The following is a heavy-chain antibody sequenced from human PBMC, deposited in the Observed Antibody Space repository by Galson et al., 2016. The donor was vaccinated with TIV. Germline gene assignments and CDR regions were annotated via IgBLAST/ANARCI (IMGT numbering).Heavy chain of an antibody. CDR1: GDSFSSYT. CDR2: IVPTVGSI. Sequence: SVKVSCKASGDSFSSYTINWVRQAPGQGLEWMGGIVPTVGSISKAQRFQGRLTITADESTSNAYMELTSLPSDDTAVYYCARSGDRGGYMDVWGKGTTVTVSS. V-gene: IGHV1-69*13. CDR3: ARSGDRGGYMDV. J-gene: IGHJ6*03. D-gene: IGHD3-10*01.